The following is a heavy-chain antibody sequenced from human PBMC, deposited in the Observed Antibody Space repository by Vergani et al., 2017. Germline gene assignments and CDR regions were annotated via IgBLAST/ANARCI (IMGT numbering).Heavy chain of an antibody. CDR1: GGNFSSYA. CDR3: ARDREVYYDILTGYYFPYYGMDV. Sequence: QVQLVQSGAEVKKPGSSVKVSCKASGGNFSSYAISWVRQAPGQGLEWMGRIIPIFGTANYAQKFQGRVTITADESTGTAYMELSSLRSEDTAVYYCARDREVYYDILTGYYFPYYGMDVWGQGTTVTVSS. CDR2: IIPIFGTA. D-gene: IGHD3-9*01. V-gene: IGHV1-69*13. J-gene: IGHJ6*02.